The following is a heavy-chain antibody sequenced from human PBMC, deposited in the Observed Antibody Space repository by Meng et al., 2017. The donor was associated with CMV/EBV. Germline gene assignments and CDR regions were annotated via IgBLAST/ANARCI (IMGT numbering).Heavy chain of an antibody. CDR2: IYPGDSDT. CDR3: ARGVDSGYYYYGMDV. V-gene: IGHV5-51*01. J-gene: IGHJ6*02. D-gene: IGHD3-10*01. Sequence: KVSCKGSGYSFTSYWIGWVRQRPGKGLEWRGIIYPGDSDTRYSPSFQGQVTISADKSISTAYLQWSSLKASDTAMYYCARGVDSGYYYYGMDVWGQGTTVTVSS. CDR1: GYSFTSYW.